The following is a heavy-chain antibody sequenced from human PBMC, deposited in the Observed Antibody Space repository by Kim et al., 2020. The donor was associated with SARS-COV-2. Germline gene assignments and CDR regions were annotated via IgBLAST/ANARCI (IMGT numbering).Heavy chain of an antibody. CDR2: INHSGSS. J-gene: IGHJ6*02. D-gene: IGHD6-13*01. CDR3: ARATLGRAAAAVHLYYYYAMDV. V-gene: IGHV4-34*01. CDR1: GGSFSDSY. Sequence: SETLSLTCGVYGGSFSDSYWSWIRQPPGKGLQWIGEINHSGSSNYNPSLKNRVTISLDTSKNQFPLRLNYVTAADTAGYFCARATLGRAAAAVHLYYYYAMDVWGQGTTVTVSS.